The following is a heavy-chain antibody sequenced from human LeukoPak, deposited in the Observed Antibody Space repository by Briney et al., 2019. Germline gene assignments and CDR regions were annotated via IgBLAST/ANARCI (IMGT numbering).Heavy chain of an antibody. CDR2: IRGGGENT. CDR3: AKDHYYGSGRKWGNFDY. CDR1: GFTFSTYS. D-gene: IGHD3-10*01. V-gene: IGHV3-23*01. Sequence: PGGSLRLSCAASGFTFSTYSMSWVRQAPGKGLEWVSAIRGGGENTYYADSVKGRFTISRDNSKDTLSLQMNSLRAEDTAVYYCAKDHYYGSGRKWGNFDYWGQGTLVTVSS. J-gene: IGHJ4*02.